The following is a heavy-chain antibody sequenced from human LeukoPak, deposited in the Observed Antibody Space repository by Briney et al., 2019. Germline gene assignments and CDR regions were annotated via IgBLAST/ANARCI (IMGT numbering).Heavy chain of an antibody. CDR2: INPNSGGT. Sequence: ASVKVSCKASGYTFTGYYMHWVRQAPGQGLEWMGWINPNSGGTNYAQKFQGRVTMTRDTSISTAYMELSRLRSDDTAVYYCARGHGYSYGYSYWFDPWGQGTLVTVSS. J-gene: IGHJ5*02. V-gene: IGHV1-2*02. CDR3: ARGHGYSYGYSYWFDP. D-gene: IGHD5-18*01. CDR1: GYTFTGYY.